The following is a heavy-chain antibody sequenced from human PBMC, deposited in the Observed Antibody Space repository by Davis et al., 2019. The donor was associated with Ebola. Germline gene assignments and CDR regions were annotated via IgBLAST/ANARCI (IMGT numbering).Heavy chain of an antibody. CDR2: ISYDGSNK. Sequence: GGSLRLSCTASGFTFSSYGMHWVRQAPGKGLEWVAVISYDGSNKYYADSVKGRFTISRDNSKNTAYLQMNSLKTEDTAVYYCSADDYWGQGTLVTVSS. CDR3: SADDY. D-gene: IGHD2-2*01. J-gene: IGHJ4*02. CDR1: GFTFSSYG. V-gene: IGHV3-30*03.